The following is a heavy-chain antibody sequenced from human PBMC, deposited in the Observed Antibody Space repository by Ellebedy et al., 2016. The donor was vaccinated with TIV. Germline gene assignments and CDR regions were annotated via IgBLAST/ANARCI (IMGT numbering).Heavy chain of an antibody. J-gene: IGHJ2*01. Sequence: PGGSLRLSCAASGFTFSSYSMNWVRQAPGKGLEWIAYMTGSSTPIYYADSVKGRFTISRVNAKSSLYLQMNSLRDEDTAVYYCARSVQWYFDLWGRGTQVTVSS. CDR2: MTGSSTPI. V-gene: IGHV3-48*02. CDR3: ARSVQWYFDL. CDR1: GFTFSSYS.